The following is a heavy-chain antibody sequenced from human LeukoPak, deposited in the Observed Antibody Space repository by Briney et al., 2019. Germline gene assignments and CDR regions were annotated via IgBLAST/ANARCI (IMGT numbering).Heavy chain of an antibody. CDR3: ARRDGVVPAAYWFDP. CDR2: INHSGST. D-gene: IGHD2-2*01. Sequence: SETLSLTCAVYGGSFSGYYWSWIRQPPGKGLEWIGEINHSGSTYYNPSLKSRVTISVDTSKNQFSLKLSSVTAADTAVYYCARRDGVVPAAYWFDPWGQGTLVTVSS. V-gene: IGHV4-34*01. J-gene: IGHJ5*02. CDR1: GGSFSGYY.